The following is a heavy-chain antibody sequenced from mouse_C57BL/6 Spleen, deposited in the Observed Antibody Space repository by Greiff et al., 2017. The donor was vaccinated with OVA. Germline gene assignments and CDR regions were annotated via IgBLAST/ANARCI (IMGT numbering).Heavy chain of an antibody. CDR2: IYPRSGNT. CDR1: GYTFTSYG. D-gene: IGHD1-1*01. V-gene: IGHV1-81*01. J-gene: IGHJ1*03. CDR3: ARRGGSSYDWYFDV. Sequence: LVESGAELARPGASVKLSCKASGYTFTSYGISWVKQRTGQGLEWIGEIYPRSGNTYYNEKFKGKATLTADKSSSTAYMELRSLTSEDSAVYFCARRGGSSYDWYFDVWGTGTTVTVSS.